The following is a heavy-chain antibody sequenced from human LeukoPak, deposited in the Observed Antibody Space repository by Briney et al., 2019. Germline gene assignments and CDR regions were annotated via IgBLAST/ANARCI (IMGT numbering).Heavy chain of an antibody. CDR2: INAGNGNT. J-gene: IGHJ5*02. V-gene: IGHV1-3*03. CDR3: ARDTALLWFGEYQPVGWFDP. CDR1: GYTFTSYA. D-gene: IGHD3-10*01. Sequence: GASVKVSCKASGYTFTSYAMHWVRQAPGQRLEWMGWINAGNGNTKYSQEFQGRVTITRDTSASTAYMELSSLRSEDMAVYYCARDTALLWFGEYQPVGWFDPWGQGTLVTVSS.